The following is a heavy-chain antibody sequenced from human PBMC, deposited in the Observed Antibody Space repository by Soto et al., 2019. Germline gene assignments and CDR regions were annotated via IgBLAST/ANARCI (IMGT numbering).Heavy chain of an antibody. CDR3: TREGAITYYDFWSGYYCDY. D-gene: IGHD3-3*01. Sequence: EVQLVESGGGLVKPGRSLRLSCTASGFTFGDYAMSWFRQAPGKGLEWVGFIRSKAYGGTTEYAASVKGRFTISRDDSKSIAYLQMNSLKTEDTAVYYCTREGAITYYDFWSGYYCDYWGQGTLVTVSS. V-gene: IGHV3-49*05. CDR2: IRSKAYGGTT. CDR1: GFTFGDYA. J-gene: IGHJ4*02.